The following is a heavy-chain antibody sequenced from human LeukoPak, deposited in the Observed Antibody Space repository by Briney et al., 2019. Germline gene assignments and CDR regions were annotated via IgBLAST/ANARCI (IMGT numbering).Heavy chain of an antibody. D-gene: IGHD3-10*01. V-gene: IGHV4-30-4*08. CDR2: IYYSGST. CDR3: ARDLDPSGFGELLYYFDY. CDR1: GGSISSGDYY. Sequence: SQTLSLTCTVSGGSISSGDYYWSWIRQPPGKGLEWIGYIYYSGSTYYNPSLKSRVTISVDTSKNQFSLKLSSVTAADTAVYYCARDLDPSGFGELLYYFDYWGQGTLVTVSS. J-gene: IGHJ4*02.